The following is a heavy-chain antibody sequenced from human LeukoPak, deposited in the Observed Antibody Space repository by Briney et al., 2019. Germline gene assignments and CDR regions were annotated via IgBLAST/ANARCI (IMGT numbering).Heavy chain of an antibody. CDR3: AREGAAAGTDPFDY. Sequence: PGGSLRLSCAASGFTFSSYGMHWVRQAPGKGLEWVAVIWYDGSNKYYADSVKGRFTISRDNSKNTLYLQMNSLRAEDTAVYYCAREGAAAGTDPFDYWGQGTLVTVSS. D-gene: IGHD6-13*01. CDR2: IWYDGSNK. V-gene: IGHV3-33*01. J-gene: IGHJ4*02. CDR1: GFTFSSYG.